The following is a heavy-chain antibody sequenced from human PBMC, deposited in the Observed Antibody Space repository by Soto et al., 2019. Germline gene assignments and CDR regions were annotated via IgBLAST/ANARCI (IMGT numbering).Heavy chain of an antibody. CDR3: ARVFRFLEWFNWYDP. J-gene: IGHJ5*02. CDR2: INHSGST. Sequence: SETLSLTCAVYGGSFSGYYWSWIRQPPGKGLEWIGEINHSGSTNYNPSLKSRVTISVDTSKNQFSLKLSSVTAADTAVYYCARVFRFLEWFNWYDPWGQGTLVTVSS. V-gene: IGHV4-34*01. D-gene: IGHD3-3*01. CDR1: GGSFSGYY.